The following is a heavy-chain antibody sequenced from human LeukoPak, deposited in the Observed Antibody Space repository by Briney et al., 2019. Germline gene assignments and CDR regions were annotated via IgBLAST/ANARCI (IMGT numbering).Heavy chain of an antibody. D-gene: IGHD2-15*01. CDR2: INPSGGST. Sequence: ASVKVSCKASGYTFTTYYIHWMRQAPGQGLEWMGIINPSGGSTNYAQKFRGRVTMTRDTSTSTVYMELSSLRSEDTAVYYCARDACGGREAAYFDYWGQGTLVTVSS. J-gene: IGHJ4*02. CDR1: GYTFTTYY. V-gene: IGHV1-46*01. CDR3: ARDACGGREAAYFDY.